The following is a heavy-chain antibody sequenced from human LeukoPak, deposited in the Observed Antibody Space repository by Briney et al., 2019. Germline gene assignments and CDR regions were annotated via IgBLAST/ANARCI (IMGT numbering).Heavy chain of an antibody. CDR1: GFTFSSYT. Sequence: GGSLRLSCAASGFTFSSYTMSWVRQAPGKGLEWVSTITTSDGNTYYADSVKGRFTISRDNSKNTLYLQMNSLRAEDTAVYYCAKDLLVQWLVGSDAFDIWGQGTMVTVSS. V-gene: IGHV3-23*01. CDR3: AKDLLVQWLVGSDAFDI. D-gene: IGHD6-19*01. CDR2: ITTSDGNT. J-gene: IGHJ3*02.